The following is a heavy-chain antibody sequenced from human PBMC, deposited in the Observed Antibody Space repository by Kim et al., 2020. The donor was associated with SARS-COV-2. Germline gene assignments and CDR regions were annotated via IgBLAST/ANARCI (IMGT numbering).Heavy chain of an antibody. V-gene: IGHV3-23*01. CDR1: GFTFNTVG. J-gene: IGHJ4*02. D-gene: IGHD1-1*01. CDR2: VTNSGGNT. CDR3: VKGTTLVDN. Sequence: GGSLRLSCEASGFTFNTVGMSWVRQAPGKGLEWVAGVTNSGGNTYYADSVKGRFTISRDNSKNTLYLQMNNLRVEDTALYYCVKGTTLVDNWGQGTLVTVSS.